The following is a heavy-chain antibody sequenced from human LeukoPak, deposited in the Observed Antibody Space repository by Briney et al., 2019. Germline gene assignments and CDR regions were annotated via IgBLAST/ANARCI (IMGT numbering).Heavy chain of an antibody. CDR2: INNSGST. D-gene: IGHD3-16*01. CDR3: ARGGYGPRLGN. Sequence: KPSETLSLTCAVYGASFSDNYWSGIRQFPEKALDWIGEINNSGSTSYNPSLNSRVIMSVDVSKNQFSLRLSSVTDADTAVYYCARGGYGPRLGNWGQGTLVTVSS. J-gene: IGHJ4*02. CDR1: GASFSDNY. V-gene: IGHV4-34*01.